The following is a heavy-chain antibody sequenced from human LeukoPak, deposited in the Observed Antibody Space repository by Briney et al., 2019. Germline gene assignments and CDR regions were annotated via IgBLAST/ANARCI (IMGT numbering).Heavy chain of an antibody. CDR2: ISSNSNI. J-gene: IGHJ4*02. D-gene: IGHD6-6*01. Sequence: GGSLRLSCAASGFTFSSYSMNWVRQAPGKGLEWVSSISSNSNIYYADSVKGRFTISRDNAKNSLYLQMNSLRAEDTAVYYCAREESSSSGYYFDYWGQGALVTVSS. V-gene: IGHV3-21*01. CDR3: AREESSSSGYYFDY. CDR1: GFTFSSYS.